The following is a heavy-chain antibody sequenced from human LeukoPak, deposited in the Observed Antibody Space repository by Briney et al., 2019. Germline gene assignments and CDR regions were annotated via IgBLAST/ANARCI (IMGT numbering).Heavy chain of an antibody. CDR2: ISYDGSNK. CDR1: GFTFRGYG. D-gene: IGHD3-10*01. J-gene: IGHJ6*02. V-gene: IGHV3-30*19. CDR3: ASQGGLLWFGELSGGMDV. Sequence: PGGSLRLSCAASGFTFRGYGMHWVRQAPGKGLEWVAFISYDGSNKYYADSVKGRFTISRDNSKNTLYLQMNSLRAEDTAVYYCASQGGLLWFGELSGGMDVWGQGTTVTVSS.